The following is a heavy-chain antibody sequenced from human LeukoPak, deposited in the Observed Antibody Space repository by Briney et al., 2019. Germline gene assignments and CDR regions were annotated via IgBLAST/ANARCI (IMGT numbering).Heavy chain of an antibody. Sequence: GWSLRLSCAVSGFTFSSYWMSWVRQAPGKGLEWVANIKQDGSEKYYVDSVKGRFTISRDNAKNSLYLQMNSLRVEDTAVYYCARNHDPSYSSSLPYYFDHWGQGTLVTVSS. CDR1: GFTFSSYW. CDR2: IKQDGSEK. V-gene: IGHV3-7*04. D-gene: IGHD6-13*01. J-gene: IGHJ4*02. CDR3: ARNHDPSYSSSLPYYFDH.